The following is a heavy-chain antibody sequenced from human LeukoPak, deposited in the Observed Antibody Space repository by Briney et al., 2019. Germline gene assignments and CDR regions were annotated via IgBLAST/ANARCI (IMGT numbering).Heavy chain of an antibody. CDR3: ARCVVVPVSWFDP. D-gene: IGHD2-15*01. V-gene: IGHV4-39*07. J-gene: IGHJ5*02. Sequence: PSETLSLTCTVSGGSITSSRYYWGWIRQPPGKGLEWIGSIYHSGSTYYNPSLKSRVTISVDTSKNQFSLKLSSVTAADTAVYYCARCVVVPVSWFDPWGQGTLVTVSS. CDR2: IYHSGST. CDR1: GGSITSSRYY.